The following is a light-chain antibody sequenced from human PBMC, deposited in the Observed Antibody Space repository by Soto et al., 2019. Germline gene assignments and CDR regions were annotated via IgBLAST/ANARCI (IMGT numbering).Light chain of an antibody. CDR1: SSDVGGYNY. CDR3: ISYTSSSTLV. Sequence: QSALTQPASVSGSPGQSITIYCTGTSSDVGGYNYVSWYQQHPGKAPKHMIYDVSNRPSGVSNRFSGSKSGNTASLTISGLQAEVEADYYCISYTSSSTLVFGGGTK. CDR2: DVS. V-gene: IGLV2-14*01. J-gene: IGLJ2*01.